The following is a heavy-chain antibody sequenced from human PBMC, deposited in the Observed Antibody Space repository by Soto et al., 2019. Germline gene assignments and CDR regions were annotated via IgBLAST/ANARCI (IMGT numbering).Heavy chain of an antibody. CDR3: ARDHREMATIVYYYGMDV. CDR2: IWYDGSNK. J-gene: IGHJ6*02. CDR1: GFTFSSYG. Sequence: QVQLVESGGGVVQPGRSLRLSCAASGFTFSSYGMHWVRQAPGKGLEWVAVIWYDGSNKYYADSVKGRFTISRDNSKNTRYLQMNSLRAEDTAVYYCARDHREMATIVYYYGMDVWGQGTTVTVSS. V-gene: IGHV3-33*01. D-gene: IGHD5-12*01.